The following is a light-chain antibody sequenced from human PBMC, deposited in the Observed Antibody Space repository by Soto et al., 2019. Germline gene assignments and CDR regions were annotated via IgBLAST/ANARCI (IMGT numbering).Light chain of an antibody. Sequence: QSALTQPVSVSGSPGQSITISCTGTSSDIGGHNHVSWYQQHPGKTPKLMIYDVTKRPSGVSNRFSGSKSGNTASLTISGLQAEDEADYYCSSYTSTSIWVFGGGTKLTVL. CDR2: DVT. J-gene: IGLJ3*02. CDR1: SSDIGGHNH. V-gene: IGLV2-14*03. CDR3: SSYTSTSIWV.